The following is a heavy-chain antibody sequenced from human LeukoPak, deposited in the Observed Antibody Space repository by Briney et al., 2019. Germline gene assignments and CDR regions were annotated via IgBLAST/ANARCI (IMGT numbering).Heavy chain of an antibody. CDR3: ARDREFCISTSCYKPLDY. CDR1: GFTFTNFA. V-gene: IGHV3-23*01. Sequence: GGSLRLSCTASGFTFTNFAMSWVRHTPGKGLEWVSGISNIDANAYYADFVKGRFAISRDNSKNTLYLQMNSLRAEDTAVYYCARDREFCISTSCYKPLDYWGQGTLVTVSS. D-gene: IGHD2-2*02. CDR2: ISNIDANA. J-gene: IGHJ4*02.